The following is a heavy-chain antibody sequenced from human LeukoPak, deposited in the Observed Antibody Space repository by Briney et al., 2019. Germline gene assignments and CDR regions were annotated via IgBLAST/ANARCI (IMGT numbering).Heavy chain of an antibody. J-gene: IGHJ2*01. CDR3: ARDLDYGGSSIWYFDL. CDR2: IYYRGHT. Sequence: SETLSLTCTVSGGSISSFYWSWIRQPPGKGLEWIGYIYYRGHTQYNPSLKSRVNISVDTYKTQSSLRLTSVTAADTAVYYCARDLDYGGSSIWYFDLWGRGTLVTVSS. V-gene: IGHV4-59*01. CDR1: GGSISSFY. D-gene: IGHD4-23*01.